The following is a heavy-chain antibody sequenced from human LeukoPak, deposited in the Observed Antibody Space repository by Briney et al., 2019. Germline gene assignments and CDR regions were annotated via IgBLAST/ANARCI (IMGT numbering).Heavy chain of an antibody. CDR1: GYTFTGYY. CDR2: IYPGDSDT. CDR3: ARSGGSWFPYYMDV. Sequence: KVSCKASGYTFTGYYMHWVRQMPGKGLEWMGIIYPGDSDTRYSPSFQGQVTISADKSISTAYLQWSSLKASDTAMYYCARSGGSWFPYYMDVWGKGTTVTVSS. J-gene: IGHJ6*03. D-gene: IGHD6-13*01. V-gene: IGHV5-51*01.